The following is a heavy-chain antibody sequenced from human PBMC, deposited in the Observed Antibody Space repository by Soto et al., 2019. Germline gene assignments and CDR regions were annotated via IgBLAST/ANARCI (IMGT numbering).Heavy chain of an antibody. CDR1: GFSLTTTSMD. CDR2: IYWDDDQ. Sequence: QITLKESGPPLVRPAQTLTLTCAFSGFSLTTTSMDVAWIRQPPGKALEWLALIYWDDDQRYSPSLKDRLTISTDTSRSRVVLTISHMNPEDTGTYFCAHAGDYDLLSFDHWGPGTLVTVSS. V-gene: IGHV2-5*02. D-gene: IGHD4-17*01. CDR3: AHAGDYDLLSFDH. J-gene: IGHJ4*02.